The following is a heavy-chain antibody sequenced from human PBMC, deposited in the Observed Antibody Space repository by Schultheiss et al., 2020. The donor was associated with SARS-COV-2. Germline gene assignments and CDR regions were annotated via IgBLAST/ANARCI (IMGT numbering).Heavy chain of an antibody. CDR1: GFTFSSYA. J-gene: IGHJ3*02. CDR2: IRPGGDEK. CDR3: ARGDYYDSSGYYIDAFDI. V-gene: IGHV3-7*01. Sequence: GESLKISCAASGFTFSSYAMHWVRQAPGKGLEWVANIRPGGDEKYYVDSVKGRFTISRDNAKNSLYLQMNSLRAEDTAVYYCARGDYYDSSGYYIDAFDIWGQGTMVTVSS. D-gene: IGHD3-22*01.